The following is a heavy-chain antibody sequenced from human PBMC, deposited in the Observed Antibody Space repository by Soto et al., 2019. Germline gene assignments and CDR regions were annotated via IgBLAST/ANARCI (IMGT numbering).Heavy chain of an antibody. V-gene: IGHV3-23*01. CDR2: ISGSGGST. J-gene: IGHJ4*02. Sequence: PGGSLRLSCAASGFTFSSCAMSWVRQAPGKGLEWVSAISGSGGSTYYADSVKGRFTISRDNSKNTLYLQMNSLRAEDTAVYYCAKEGGRWNDVRKRAIDYWGQGTLVTVSS. D-gene: IGHD1-1*01. CDR3: AKEGGRWNDVRKRAIDY. CDR1: GFTFSSCA.